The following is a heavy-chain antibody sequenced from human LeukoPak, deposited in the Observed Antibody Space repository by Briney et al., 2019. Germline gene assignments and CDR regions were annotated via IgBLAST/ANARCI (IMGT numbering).Heavy chain of an antibody. Sequence: GRSLRLSCAASGFTFDDYAMHWVRQAPGKGLEWVSGIGWNSGGIVYADSVKGRFTSSRDNAKNSLYLQMNSLGAEDTAFYYCVKVTAAGFVDHWGQGTLVTVSS. CDR3: VKVTAAGFVDH. CDR1: GFTFDDYA. J-gene: IGHJ4*02. V-gene: IGHV3-9*01. D-gene: IGHD6-13*01. CDR2: IGWNSGGI.